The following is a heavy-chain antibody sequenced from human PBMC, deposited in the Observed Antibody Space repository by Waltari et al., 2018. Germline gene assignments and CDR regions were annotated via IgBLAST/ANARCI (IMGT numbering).Heavy chain of an antibody. J-gene: IGHJ4*02. V-gene: IGHV1-69*02. CDR3: ARSGSSGWPFDY. Sequence: QVQLVQSGAEVKKPGSSVKVSCKASGGTFSSYTISWVRQAPGQGLEWMGRIIPILGIANYAQKFQGRVTITRDTSACTAYMELSSLRSEDTAVYYCARSGSSGWPFDYWGQGTLVTVSS. CDR1: GGTFSSYT. CDR2: IIPILGIA. D-gene: IGHD6-19*01.